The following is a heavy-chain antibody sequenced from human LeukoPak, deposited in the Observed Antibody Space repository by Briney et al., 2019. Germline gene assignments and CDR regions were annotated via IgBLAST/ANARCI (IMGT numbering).Heavy chain of an antibody. CDR1: GFTFSSYA. Sequence: GGSLRLSCAASGFTFSSYAMSWVRQAPGKGLEWVSAIRGSGGNTYYADSVKGRFTISRDNSKNTLYLQMNSLRAEDTAVYYCAKANSGWYDLGYWGQGTLVTVSS. J-gene: IGHJ4*02. CDR3: AKANSGWYDLGY. V-gene: IGHV3-23*01. CDR2: IRGSGGNT. D-gene: IGHD6-19*01.